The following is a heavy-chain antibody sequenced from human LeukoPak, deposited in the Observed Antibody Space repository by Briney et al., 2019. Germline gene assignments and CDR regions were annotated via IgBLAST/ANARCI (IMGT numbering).Heavy chain of an antibody. V-gene: IGHV4-39*07. D-gene: IGHD6-19*01. Sequence: TSETLSLTCTVSGGSISSSSYYWGWIRQPPGKGLEWIGNIYHSGSTNYNPSLKSRVTISVDKSKNQFSLKLSSVTDADTAVYYCVTTPAEQWLSLLDWGQGTLVTVSS. CDR3: VTTPAEQWLSLLD. CDR2: IYHSGST. J-gene: IGHJ4*02. CDR1: GGSISSSSYY.